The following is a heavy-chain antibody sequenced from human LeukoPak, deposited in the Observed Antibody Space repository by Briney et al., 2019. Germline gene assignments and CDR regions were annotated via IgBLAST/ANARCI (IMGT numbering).Heavy chain of an antibody. Sequence: ASVKVSCKASGYTFTSYYMHWVRQAPGQGLEWMGWISAYNGNTNYAQKLQGRVTMTTDRSTSTAYMELRSLRSDDTAVYYCARDFWVGYSSSWYVNWFDPWGQGTLVTVSS. V-gene: IGHV1-18*04. CDR3: ARDFWVGYSSSWYVNWFDP. D-gene: IGHD6-13*01. J-gene: IGHJ5*02. CDR2: ISAYNGNT. CDR1: GYTFTSYY.